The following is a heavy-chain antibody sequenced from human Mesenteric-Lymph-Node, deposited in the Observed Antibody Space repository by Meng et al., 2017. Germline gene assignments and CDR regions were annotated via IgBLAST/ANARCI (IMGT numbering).Heavy chain of an antibody. J-gene: IGHJ3*02. D-gene: IGHD1-26*01. CDR2: FDPEDGET. V-gene: IGHV1-24*01. Sequence: QVQLVQSGAEVKKPGASGKVSCKVSGYTLTELSMHWVRQAPGKGLEWMGGFDPEDGETIYAQKFQGRVTMTEDTSTDTAYMELSSLRSEDTAVYYCATDKRVWEAARGAFDIWGQGTMVTVSS. CDR1: GYTLTELS. CDR3: ATDKRVWEAARGAFDI.